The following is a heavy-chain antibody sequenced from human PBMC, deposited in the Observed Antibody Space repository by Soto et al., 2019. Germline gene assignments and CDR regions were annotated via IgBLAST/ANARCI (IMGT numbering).Heavy chain of an antibody. CDR3: ARVEVVVVAATRGWFDP. J-gene: IGHJ5*02. CDR2: IYYSGST. V-gene: IGHV4-31*03. D-gene: IGHD2-15*01. Sequence: PSETLSLTCTVSGGSISSGGYYWSWIRQHPGKGLEWIGYIYYSGSTYYNPSLKSRVTISVDTSKNQFSLKLSSVTAADTAVYYCARVEVVVVAATRGWFDPWGQGTLVTVSS. CDR1: GGSISSGGYY.